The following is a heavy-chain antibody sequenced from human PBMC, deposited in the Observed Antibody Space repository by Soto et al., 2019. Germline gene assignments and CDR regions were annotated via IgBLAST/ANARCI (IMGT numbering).Heavy chain of an antibody. J-gene: IGHJ4*02. V-gene: IGHV4-61*01. CDR2: IYYTGTT. CDR3: AREFSNSPEAFDS. D-gene: IGHD6-6*01. Sequence: LSLTCTVSGGSVNSDSYYWSWIRQPPGRGLEWIGYIYYTGTTNYNPSLKSRVTISIDTSRNQFSLKLSSVTAADTAVYYCAREFSNSPEAFDSWGQGSLVTVSS. CDR1: GGSVNSDSYY.